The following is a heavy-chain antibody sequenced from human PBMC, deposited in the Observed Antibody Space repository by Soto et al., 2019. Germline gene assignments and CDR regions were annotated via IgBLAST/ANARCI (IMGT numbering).Heavy chain of an antibody. D-gene: IGHD2-2*01. J-gene: IGHJ6*02. CDR3: ARGGIVVVPAAHTYGMDV. CDR1: GFTFSTYA. Sequence: GGSLRLSCAASGFTFSTYAMHWVRQAPGKGLEWVAVISYDGSNKYYADSVKGRFTISRDNSKNTLYLQMDSLRAEDTAVYYCARGGIVVVPAAHTYGMDVWGQGTTVTVSS. V-gene: IGHV3-30-3*01. CDR2: ISYDGSNK.